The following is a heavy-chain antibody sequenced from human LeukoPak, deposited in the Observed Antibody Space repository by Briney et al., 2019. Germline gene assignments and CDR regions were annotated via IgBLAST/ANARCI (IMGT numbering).Heavy chain of an antibody. Sequence: QPGRSLRLSCGVSGFSFDDYGMHWVRQAPGKGLEWVSGISWYSGSVGYADSVKSRFTISRDNAKNSLYLQMSSLRTEDTALYYCAKSGGRAYKYDVFESWGQGTLVTVSS. D-gene: IGHD2-21*01. CDR2: ISWYSGSV. CDR3: AKSGGRAYKYDVFES. CDR1: GFSFDDYG. V-gene: IGHV3-9*01. J-gene: IGHJ4*02.